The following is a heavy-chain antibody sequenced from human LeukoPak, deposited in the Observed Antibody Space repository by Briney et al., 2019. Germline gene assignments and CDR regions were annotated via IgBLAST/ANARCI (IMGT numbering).Heavy chain of an antibody. V-gene: IGHV1-69*13. CDR2: IIPIFGTA. J-gene: IGHJ5*02. CDR1: GGTFSSYA. D-gene: IGHD5-24*01. CDR3: ARNRDGYNYFRFDP. Sequence: SVKVSCKASGGTFSSYAISWVRQAPGQGLEWMGGIIPIFGTANYAQKFQGRVTITADESTSTAYTELSSLRSEDTAVYYCARNRDGYNYFRFDPWGQGTLVTVSS.